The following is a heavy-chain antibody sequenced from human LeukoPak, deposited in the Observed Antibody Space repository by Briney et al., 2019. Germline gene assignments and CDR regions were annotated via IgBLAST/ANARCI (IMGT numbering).Heavy chain of an antibody. D-gene: IGHD3-9*01. CDR3: ARDLNGPDY. CDR2: INSDGGST. J-gene: IGHJ4*02. Sequence: GGSLRLSCSVSGFTFNSYWMHWARQAPGKGLVWVSRINSDGGSTEYMDSVKGRFTISRDNAKNTLYLQMNSLRAEDTAVYYCARDLNGPDYWGQGTLVTVSS. V-gene: IGHV3-74*03. CDR1: GFTFNSYW.